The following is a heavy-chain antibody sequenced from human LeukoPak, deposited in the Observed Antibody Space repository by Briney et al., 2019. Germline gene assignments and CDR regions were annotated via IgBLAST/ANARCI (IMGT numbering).Heavy chain of an antibody. CDR2: NRNKANGYTT. V-gene: IGHV3-72*01. CDR1: GFTFSDHY. D-gene: IGHD6-19*01. Sequence: GGSLRLSCAASGFTFSDHYMDWVRQAPGTGLEWTGRNRNKANGYTTEYAASVKGRFTISRDDSQNSLFLQMNSLKTEDTAVYYCVRVRGSGWSQSYFDYWGQGTLVTVSS. J-gene: IGHJ4*02. CDR3: VRVRGSGWSQSYFDY.